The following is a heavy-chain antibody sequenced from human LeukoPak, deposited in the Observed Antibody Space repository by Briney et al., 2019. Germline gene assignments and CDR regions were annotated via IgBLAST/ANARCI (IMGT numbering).Heavy chain of an antibody. CDR1: GGSFSGYY. CDR2: INHSGST. D-gene: IGHD6-13*01. CDR3: AGVGGYSSSWGLTTR. J-gene: IGHJ4*01. Sequence: SETLSLXCAVYGGSFSGYYWSWIRQPPGKGLEWIGEINHSGSTNYNPSLKSRATISVDTSKNQFSLKLSSWAAADTAVYYCAGVGGYSSSWGLTTRWGQGTLVTVPS. V-gene: IGHV4-34*01.